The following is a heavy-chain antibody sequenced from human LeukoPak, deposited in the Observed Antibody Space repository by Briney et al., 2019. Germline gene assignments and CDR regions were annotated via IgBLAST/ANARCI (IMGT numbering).Heavy chain of an antibody. D-gene: IGHD5-18*01. CDR2: ISSDGTST. CDR3: ARGKYTAKDY. CDR1: GFTFSTDW. V-gene: IGHV3-74*01. J-gene: IGHJ4*02. Sequence: GGSLTLSCAASGFTFSTDWMHWVRQAPGKGLVWVSRISSDGTSTDYADSVKGRFTISRDNAKNTLSLQMNSLRAEDTAVYYCARGKYTAKDYWGQGTLVTVSS.